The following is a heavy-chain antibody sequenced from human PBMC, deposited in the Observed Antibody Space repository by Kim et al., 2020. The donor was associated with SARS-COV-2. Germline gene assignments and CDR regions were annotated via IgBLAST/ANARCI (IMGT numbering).Heavy chain of an antibody. Sequence: AQKFQGRVTITADTSTSTAYLELSSLRSEDTALYYCARGYDDSGYYYSFFDYWGQGTLVTVSS. CDR3: ARGYDDSGYYYSFFDY. V-gene: IGHV1-69*02. D-gene: IGHD3-22*01. J-gene: IGHJ4*02.